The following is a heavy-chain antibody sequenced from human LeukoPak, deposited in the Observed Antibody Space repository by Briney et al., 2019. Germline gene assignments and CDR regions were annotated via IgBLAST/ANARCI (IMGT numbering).Heavy chain of an antibody. CDR2: ISPDSGDT. Sequence: ASVKVSCKASASTFTAYYFHWVRQAPGQGLEWMGWISPDSGDTNYAQKFQGRVTMTRDTSISTAYMELSRLRSDDTALYYCARDLRRAARPEFLFDYWGQGTLVTVSS. D-gene: IGHD6-6*01. V-gene: IGHV1-2*02. J-gene: IGHJ4*02. CDR1: ASTFTAYY. CDR3: ARDLRRAARPEFLFDY.